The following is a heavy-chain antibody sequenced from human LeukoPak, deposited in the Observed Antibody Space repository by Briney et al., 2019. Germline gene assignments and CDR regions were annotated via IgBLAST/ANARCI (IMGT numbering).Heavy chain of an antibody. J-gene: IGHJ5*02. V-gene: IGHV4-30-2*01. CDR2: IYHSGST. Sequence: SETLSLTYAVSGGSISSGGYSWSWIRQPPGTGLEWIGYIYHSGSTYYNPSLKSRVTISVDRSKNQFSLKLSSVTAADTAVYYCARGLFGELNWFDPWGQGTLVTVSS. CDR3: ARGLFGELNWFDP. D-gene: IGHD3-10*01. CDR1: GGSISSGGYS.